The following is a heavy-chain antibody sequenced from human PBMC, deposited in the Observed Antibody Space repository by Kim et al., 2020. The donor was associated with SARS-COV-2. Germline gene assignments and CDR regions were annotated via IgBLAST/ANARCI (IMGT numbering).Heavy chain of an antibody. D-gene: IGHD3-3*01. CDR3: MTIFGVVDYGMDV. CDR2: INPSGGST. V-gene: IGHV1-46*01. Sequence: ASVKVSCKASGYTFTSYYMHWVRQAPGQGLEWMGIINPSGGSTSYAQKFQGRVTMTRDTSTSTVYMELSSLRSEDTAVYYCMTIFGVVDYGMDVWGQGTTVTVSS. CDR1: GYTFTSYY. J-gene: IGHJ6*02.